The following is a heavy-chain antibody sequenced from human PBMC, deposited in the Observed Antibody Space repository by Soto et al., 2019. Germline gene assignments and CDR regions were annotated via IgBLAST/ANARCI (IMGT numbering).Heavy chain of an antibody. D-gene: IGHD3-22*01. CDR3: ARHYSPSSGYYSYYFDY. CDR1: GGSMNSRTYY. CDR2: IYHSGST. V-gene: IGHV4-39*01. J-gene: IGHJ4*02. Sequence: QLQLQESGPGLVKPSETLSLTCTVSGGSMNSRTYYWAWIRQPPGKGLEWIGSIYHSGSTYYNPSLQSRVIISVDTSNSQFSLKLNSVTAADTAMYYCARHYSPSSGYYSYYFDYWGLGTLVTVSS.